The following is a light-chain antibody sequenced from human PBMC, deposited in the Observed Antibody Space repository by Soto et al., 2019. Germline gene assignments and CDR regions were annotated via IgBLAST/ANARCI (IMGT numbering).Light chain of an antibody. J-gene: IGKJ5*01. CDR1: QSISSW. V-gene: IGKV1-5*03. CDR3: QQYLSYPIT. CDR2: KAS. Sequence: DIQMTQSPSTLSVSVGERVTITCRASQSISSWLAWYQQKPGKAPKSLIYKASSLESGVPSRFSGSGSGTEFTLTISSLQPDEFATYHCQQYLSYPITFGQGTRLEIK.